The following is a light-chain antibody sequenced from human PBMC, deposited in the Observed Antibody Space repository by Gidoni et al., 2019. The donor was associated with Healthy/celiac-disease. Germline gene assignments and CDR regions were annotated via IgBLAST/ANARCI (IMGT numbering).Light chain of an antibody. J-gene: IGKJ2*01. Sequence: IVMTPSPDSLAVPLGERATINRKASQSVLYSSNNKNYLAWYQQKPGQPPKLLIYGASTRQSGVPDRFSGSGSGTDFTLTISSLQAEDVAVYYCQQYYSTPYTFXXXTKLEIK. CDR3: QQYYSTPYT. CDR1: QSVLYSSNNKNY. V-gene: IGKV4-1*01. CDR2: GAS.